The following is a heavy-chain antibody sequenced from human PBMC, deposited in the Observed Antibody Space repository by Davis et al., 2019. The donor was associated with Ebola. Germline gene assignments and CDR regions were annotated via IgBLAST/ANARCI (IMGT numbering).Heavy chain of an antibody. CDR2: ISYDGSNK. Sequence: PGGSLRLSCAASGFTFSSYAMHWARQAPGKGLEWVAVISYDGSNKYYADSVKGRFTISRDNSKNTLYLQMNSLRAEDTAVYYCARDGALSDIVVVGAFDIWGQGTMVTVSS. CDR3: ARDGALSDIVVVGAFDI. D-gene: IGHD2-2*01. J-gene: IGHJ3*02. V-gene: IGHV3-30-3*01. CDR1: GFTFSSYA.